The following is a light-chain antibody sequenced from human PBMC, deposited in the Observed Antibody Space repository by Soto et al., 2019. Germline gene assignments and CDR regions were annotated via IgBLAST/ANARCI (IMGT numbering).Light chain of an antibody. V-gene: IGLV4-69*01. CDR3: QTWGTGIHVV. Sequence: QPVLTQSPSASASLGASVKLTCTLSSEHSSYAIAWHQQQPEKGPRYLMKLDSDGSHTKGDAIPDRFSGSSSEAERYLTISSLQSEDEADYYCQTWGTGIHVVFGGGTKLTVL. J-gene: IGLJ2*01. CDR1: SEHSSYA. CDR2: LDSDGSH.